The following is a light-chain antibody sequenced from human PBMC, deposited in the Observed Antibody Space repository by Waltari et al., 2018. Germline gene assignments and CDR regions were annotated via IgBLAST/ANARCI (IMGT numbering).Light chain of an antibody. J-gene: IGKJ2*01. CDR1: QSISSY. Sequence: EIVLTQSPATLSLSPGERATLSCRASQSISSYLAWYQQKPGQAPRLLIYDASNRATGIPARFSGSGSGTDFTLTISSLEPEDFAVYYCQQQSNWPQATFGQGTKLEIK. CDR3: QQQSNWPQAT. CDR2: DAS. V-gene: IGKV3-11*01.